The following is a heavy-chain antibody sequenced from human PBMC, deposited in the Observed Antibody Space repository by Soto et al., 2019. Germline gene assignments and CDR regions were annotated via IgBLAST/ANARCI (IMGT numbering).Heavy chain of an antibody. D-gene: IGHD6-19*01. J-gene: IGHJ4*02. CDR3: AKGNTSGWYFFDY. Sequence: GGSLRLSCAASGFTFSSYSMNWVRQAPGKGLEWVSSISSSSSYIYYADSVKGRFTISRDNAKNSLYLQMNSLRAEDTAVYYCAKGNTSGWYFFDYWGQGTLVTVSS. CDR2: ISSSSSYI. V-gene: IGHV3-21*01. CDR1: GFTFSSYS.